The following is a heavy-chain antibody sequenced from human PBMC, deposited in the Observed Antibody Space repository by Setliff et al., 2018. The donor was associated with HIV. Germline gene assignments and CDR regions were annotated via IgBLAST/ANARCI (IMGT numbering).Heavy chain of an antibody. CDR2: IYTSGST. J-gene: IGHJ1*01. CDR1: GGSISSHY. CDR3: ARQDSSAWGLFQH. D-gene: IGHD6-19*01. V-gene: IGHV4-59*08. Sequence: SETLSLTCTVSGGSISSHYWSWIRQPPGKGLEWIGHIYTSGSTNYNPSLKSRVTMSVGTSKNQFSLRLNSVTVADTAVYYCARQDSSAWGLFQHWGQGTLVTVSS.